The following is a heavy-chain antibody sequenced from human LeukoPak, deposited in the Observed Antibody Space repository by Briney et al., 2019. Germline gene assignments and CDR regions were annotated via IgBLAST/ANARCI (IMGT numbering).Heavy chain of an antibody. Sequence: SETLSLTCAVSGGSISSSNWWSWVRQPPGKGLEWIGEIYHSGSTNYNPSLKSRVTISVDRSKNQFSLKLSSVTAADTAVYYCARDCGSTSSPLDAFDIWGQGTMVTVSS. V-gene: IGHV4-4*02. CDR3: ARDCGSTSSPLDAFDI. D-gene: IGHD2-2*01. J-gene: IGHJ3*02. CDR1: GGSISSSNW. CDR2: IYHSGST.